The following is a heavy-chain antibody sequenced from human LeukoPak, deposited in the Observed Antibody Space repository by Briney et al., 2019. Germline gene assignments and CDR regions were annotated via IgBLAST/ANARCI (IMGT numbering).Heavy chain of an antibody. V-gene: IGHV3-21*01. D-gene: IGHD3-10*02. CDR2: ISSSSSYI. J-gene: IGHJ5*02. CDR1: GFTFSSYW. CDR3: ATYESVRGNWFDP. Sequence: PGGSLRLSCAASGFTFSSYWMSWVRQAPGKGLEWVSSISSSSSYIYYADSVKGRFTISRDNAKNSLYLQMNSLRAEDTAVYYCATYESVRGNWFDPWGQGTLVTVSS.